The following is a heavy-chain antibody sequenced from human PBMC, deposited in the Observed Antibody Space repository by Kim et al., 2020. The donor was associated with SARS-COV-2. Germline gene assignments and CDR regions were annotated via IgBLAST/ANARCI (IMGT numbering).Heavy chain of an antibody. J-gene: IGHJ4*02. CDR1: GGSISTYY. Sequence: SETLSLTCTVSGGSISTYYWTWIRQPPGKGLEWIGYIYYSGSTNSNPSLKSRVTISVDTSKNQFSLKLSSVTAADTAMYYCARSHSGTYYGGFYFDYWGQGALLTVSS. CDR2: IYYSGST. D-gene: IGHD1-26*01. CDR3: ARSHSGTYYGGFYFDY. V-gene: IGHV4-59*08.